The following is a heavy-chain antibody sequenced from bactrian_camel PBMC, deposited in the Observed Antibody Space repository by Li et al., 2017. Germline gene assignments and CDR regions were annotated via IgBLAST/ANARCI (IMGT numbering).Heavy chain of an antibody. CDR2: IDYTGTA. Sequence: HVQLVESGRGSVQPGGSLRLSCAASEYTYMTYCLGWFRQAPGKEREAVAAIDYTGTARTADSVLGRFTISQDNAKNTVYLQMNSLKLEDTAMYYCAAGWEWCRAVVSGTDPEGDFGYWGQGTQVTVS. CDR3: AAGWEWCRAVVSGTDPEGDFGY. CDR1: EYTYMTYC. V-gene: IGHV3S53*01. D-gene: IGHD6*01. J-gene: IGHJ6*01.